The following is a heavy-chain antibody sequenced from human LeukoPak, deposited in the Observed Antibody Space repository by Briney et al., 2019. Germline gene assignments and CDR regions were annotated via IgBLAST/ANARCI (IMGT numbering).Heavy chain of an antibody. J-gene: IGHJ4*02. CDR2: IYSGGST. D-gene: IGHD3-10*01. CDR3: ARSYDGSGSGRFDY. Sequence: PGGSLRLSCAASGFTVSSNYMSWVRQAPGKGLEWVSVIYSGGSTYYADSVKGRFTISRDNSKNTLYLQMNSLRAEDTAVYYCARSYDGSGSGRFDYWGQGTLVTVSS. V-gene: IGHV3-66*01. CDR1: GFTVSSNY.